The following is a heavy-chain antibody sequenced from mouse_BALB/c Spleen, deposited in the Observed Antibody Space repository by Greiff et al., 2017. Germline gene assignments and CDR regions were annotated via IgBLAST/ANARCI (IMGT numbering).Heavy chain of an antibody. J-gene: IGHJ4*01. CDR3: ARVSWDDAMDY. V-gene: IGHV2-9*02. CDR2: IWAGGST. CDR1: GFSLTSYG. D-gene: IGHD4-1*01. Sequence: VHLVESGPGLVAPSQSLSITCTVSGFSLTSYGVHWVRQPPGKGLEWLGVIWAGGSTNYNSALMSRLSISKDNSKSQVFLKMNSLQTDDTAMYYCARVSWDDAMDYWGQGTSVTVSS.